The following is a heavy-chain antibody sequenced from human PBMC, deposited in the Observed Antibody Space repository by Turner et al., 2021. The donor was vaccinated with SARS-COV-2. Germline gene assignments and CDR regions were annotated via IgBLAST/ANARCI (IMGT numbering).Heavy chain of an antibody. J-gene: IGHJ4*02. CDR1: GFTVICMY. D-gene: IGHD6-19*01. V-gene: IGHV3-66*01. Sequence: EVRLVESGAGFVQPGVSLSLSSAASGFTVICMYMGWVRQAPGKGLEWVSVIYSGGSTYSADSVKGRFTISRENSKNTLYLQMSSLRAEDTAVYYCARGNSSGWSDYFDYWGQGTLVTVSP. CDR3: ARGNSSGWSDYFDY. CDR2: IYSGGST.